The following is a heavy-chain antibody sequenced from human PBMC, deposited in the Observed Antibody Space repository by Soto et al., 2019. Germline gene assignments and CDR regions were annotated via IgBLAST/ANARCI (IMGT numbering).Heavy chain of an antibody. D-gene: IGHD6-13*01. CDR1: GYTFTGYY. J-gene: IGHJ5*02. CDR3: ARGGRMKQQLAQTGNWFDP. V-gene: IGHV1-2*02. CDR2: INPNSGGT. Sequence: QVQLVQSGAEVKKPGASVKVSCKASGYTFTGYYMHWVRQAPGQGLEWMGWINPNSGGTNYAQKFQGSVTRTRDTSISTADMERSRLRADDTAVYYCARGGRMKQQLAQTGNWFDPWGQGTLVTVSS.